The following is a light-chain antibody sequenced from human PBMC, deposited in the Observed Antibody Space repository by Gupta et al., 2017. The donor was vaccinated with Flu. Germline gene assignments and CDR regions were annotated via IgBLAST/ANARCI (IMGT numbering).Light chain of an antibody. J-gene: IGLJ3*02. CDR2: LNSDGSH. Sequence: QLVLTQSPAASASLGATVKLTCTLSSGHSIYATAWHQQQPEKGPRYLMKLNSDGSHSKGDPNPDRSSCSSSGAERHLTIPTLQSEDEADYYCQTQHTGIQVFGGGTKLTVL. CDR1: SGHSIYA. V-gene: IGLV4-69*01. CDR3: QTQHTGIQV.